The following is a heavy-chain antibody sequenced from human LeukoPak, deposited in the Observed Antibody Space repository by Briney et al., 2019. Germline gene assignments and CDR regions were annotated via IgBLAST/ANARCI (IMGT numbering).Heavy chain of an antibody. D-gene: IGHD6-19*01. V-gene: IGHV3-23*01. J-gene: IGHJ4*02. CDR3: AKGSAVADINFDY. CDR2: ISGSGSST. CDR1: GFTFSSYV. Sequence: PGGSQRLSCAASGFTFSSYVMSWVRQAPGKGLEWVSAISGSGSSTYYADSVQGRFTISRDNSKNTLYLQMNSLRAEDTAVYYCAKGSAVADINFDYWGQGTLVTVSS.